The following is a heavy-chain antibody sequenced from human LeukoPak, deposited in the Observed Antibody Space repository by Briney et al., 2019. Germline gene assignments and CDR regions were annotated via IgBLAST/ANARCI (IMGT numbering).Heavy chain of an antibody. CDR2: MNPNSGNT. V-gene: IGHV1-8*03. CDR3: ARGKYDFWSGTDFDY. J-gene: IGHJ4*02. D-gene: IGHD3-3*01. CDR1: GYTFTSYD. Sequence: ASVKVSCKASGYTFTSYDINWVRQATGQGLEWMGWMNPNSGNTGYAQKFQGRVTITRNTSISTAYMELSTLRSEDTAVYYCARGKYDFWSGTDFDYWGQGTLVTVSS.